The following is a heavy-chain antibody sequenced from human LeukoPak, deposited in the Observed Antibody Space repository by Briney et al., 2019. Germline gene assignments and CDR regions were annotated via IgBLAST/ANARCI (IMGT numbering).Heavy chain of an antibody. CDR2: IYSGGST. V-gene: IGHV3-53*01. J-gene: IGHJ4*02. CDR3: ARGSSSWDLDY. CDR1: GGSISSSNW. Sequence: GTLSLTCAVSGGSISSSNWWSWVRQAPGKGLEWVSVIYSGGSTYYADSVKGRFTISRDNSKNTLYLQMNSLRAEDTAVYYCARGSSSWDLDYWGQGTLVTVSS. D-gene: IGHD6-13*01.